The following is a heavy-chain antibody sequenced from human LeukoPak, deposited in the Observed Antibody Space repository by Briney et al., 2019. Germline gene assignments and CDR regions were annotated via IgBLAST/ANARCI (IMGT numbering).Heavy chain of an antibody. V-gene: IGHV3-30*18. Sequence: PGGSLRLSCAASGFTFSSYGMHWVRQAPGKGLEWVAVISYDGSNKYYADSVKGRFTISRDNSKNTLYLQMNSLRAEDTAVYYCAKWVPRSLESIYGMDVWGQGTTVIVSS. CDR1: GFTFSSYG. CDR2: ISYDGSNK. J-gene: IGHJ6*02. CDR3: AKWVPRSLESIYGMDV. D-gene: IGHD3-3*01.